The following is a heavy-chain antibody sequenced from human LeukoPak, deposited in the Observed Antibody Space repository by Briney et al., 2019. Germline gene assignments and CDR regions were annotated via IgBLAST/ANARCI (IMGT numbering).Heavy chain of an antibody. Sequence: ASVKVSCKASGYTFTRYGISWVRQAPGQGLEWMGWISAYNGNTNYAQKLQGRVTMTTDTSTSTAYMELRSLRSDDTAVYYCARDIDLFTGYSSGWYPYYFDYWGQGTLVTVSS. CDR2: ISAYNGNT. V-gene: IGHV1-18*01. CDR1: GYTFTRYG. D-gene: IGHD6-19*01. J-gene: IGHJ4*02. CDR3: ARDIDLFTGYSSGWYPYYFDY.